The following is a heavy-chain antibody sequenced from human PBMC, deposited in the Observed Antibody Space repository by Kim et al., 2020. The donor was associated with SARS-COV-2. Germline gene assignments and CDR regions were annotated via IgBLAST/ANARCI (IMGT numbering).Heavy chain of an antibody. J-gene: IGHJ6*02. Sequence: GESLKISCKGSGYSFINSWIGWVRQMPGKGLEWMGIIYPGDSDTRYSPSFQGQVTISADKSISTAYLQWSSLKASDTAMYYCARHAVVVVSAGPYYYYGMDVWGQGTTVTVSS. CDR1: GYSFINSW. V-gene: IGHV5-51*01. D-gene: IGHD2-2*01. CDR2: IYPGDSDT. CDR3: ARHAVVVVSAGPYYYYGMDV.